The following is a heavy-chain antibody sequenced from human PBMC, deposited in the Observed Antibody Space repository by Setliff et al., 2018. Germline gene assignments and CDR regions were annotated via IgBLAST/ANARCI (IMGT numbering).Heavy chain of an antibody. D-gene: IGHD3-22*01. V-gene: IGHV1-18*01. CDR2: ISVYKGNA. Sequence: SVKVSCKASGYTFTSYGISWVQQAPGRGLEWMGWISVYKGNAKYAQKFQGRVTMTADTSTSTAYMDLRSLRSDDTAVYYCTRVRPYENDSTGYYYFDYWGQGTLVTVSS. CDR1: GYTFTSYG. CDR3: TRVRPYENDSTGYYYFDY. J-gene: IGHJ4*02.